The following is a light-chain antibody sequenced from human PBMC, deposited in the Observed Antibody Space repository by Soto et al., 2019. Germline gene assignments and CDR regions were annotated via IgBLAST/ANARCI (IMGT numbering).Light chain of an antibody. J-gene: IGLJ1*01. CDR2: DVS. CDR3: SSYTSSSTHV. Sequence: QSALTQPASVSGSPGQSITISCTGTSSDVGAYTFVSWYQQHPDKVPKLMIFDVSRRPSGVSDRFSGSKSGNTASLTISGRQPEDEADYYCSSYTSSSTHVFGSGTKRTVL. V-gene: IGLV2-14*03. CDR1: SSDVGAYTF.